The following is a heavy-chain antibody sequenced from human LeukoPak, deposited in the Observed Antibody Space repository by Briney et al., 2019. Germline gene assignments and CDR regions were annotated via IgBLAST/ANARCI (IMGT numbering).Heavy chain of an antibody. Sequence: PGGSLRLSCAASGFTFSTYDMHWVRQAIGKGLEWVSTFGAAGDTYYSESVKGRFTISRDDAKNSLSLHMNSLRGGDTAVYYCVRESVLAVAGTNYYYGMDVWGLGTTVTVSS. D-gene: IGHD6-19*01. J-gene: IGHJ6*02. CDR3: VRESVLAVAGTNYYYGMDV. CDR1: GFTFSTYD. V-gene: IGHV3-13*01. CDR2: FGAAGDT.